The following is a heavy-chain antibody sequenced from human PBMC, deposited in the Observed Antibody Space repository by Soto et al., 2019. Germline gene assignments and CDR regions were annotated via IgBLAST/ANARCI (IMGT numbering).Heavy chain of an antibody. D-gene: IGHD3-10*01. CDR3: ARESGMVRGVIKYYYYGMDV. V-gene: IGHV1-69*13. J-gene: IGHJ6*02. Sequence: SVKVSCKASGGTFSSYAISWVRQAPGQGLEWMGGIIPIFGTANDAQKFQGRVTITADESTSTAYMELSSLRSEDTAVYYCARESGMVRGVIKYYYYGMDVWGQ. CDR2: IIPIFGTA. CDR1: GGTFSSYA.